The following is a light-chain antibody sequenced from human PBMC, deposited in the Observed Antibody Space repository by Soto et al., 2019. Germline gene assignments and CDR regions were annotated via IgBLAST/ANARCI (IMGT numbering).Light chain of an antibody. CDR2: YVS. CDR3: SSYTSSDTYV. V-gene: IGLV2-14*01. CDR1: SSDIGCYNY. J-gene: IGLJ1*01. Sequence: QSALTQPASVSGSPGQSITISCIGTSSDIGCYNYVSWFQKHPDKAPKLMINYVSNRHSGVSIRFSGSKSGNTASLTISELQAEDEADYYCSSYTSSDTYVFGTGTKLTVL.